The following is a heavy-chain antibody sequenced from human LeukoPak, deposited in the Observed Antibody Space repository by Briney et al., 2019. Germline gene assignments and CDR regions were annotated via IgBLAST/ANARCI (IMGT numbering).Heavy chain of an antibody. CDR1: GFTFSNHA. CDR2: ISSNSYI. V-gene: IGHV3-21*01. J-gene: IGHJ6*03. CDR3: ARLPGYYYYYYYMDV. Sequence: GGSLRLSCVASGFTFSNHAMTWVRHAPGRGLEWVSGISSNSYIHYADSVKGRFTVSRDNAENSLYLQMNSLRAEDTAVYYCARLPGYYYYYYYMDVWGKGTTVTVSS.